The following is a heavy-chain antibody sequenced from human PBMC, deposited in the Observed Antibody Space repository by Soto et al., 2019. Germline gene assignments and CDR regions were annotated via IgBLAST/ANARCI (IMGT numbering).Heavy chain of an antibody. V-gene: IGHV3-21*01. D-gene: IGHD6-19*01. Sequence: EVQLVESGGGLVKPGGSLRLSCAASGFTFSSYSMNWVRQAPGKGLEWVSSISSSSSYIYYADSVKGRFTISRDNAKNSLYLQMNSLRAEDTAVYYCARARIAVAGTWTTFDYWGQGTLFTVSS. CDR3: ARARIAVAGTWTTFDY. CDR1: GFTFSSYS. J-gene: IGHJ4*02. CDR2: ISSSSSYI.